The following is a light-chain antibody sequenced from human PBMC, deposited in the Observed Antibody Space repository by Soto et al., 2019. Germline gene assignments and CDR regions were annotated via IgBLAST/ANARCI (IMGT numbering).Light chain of an antibody. J-gene: IGKJ5*01. CDR1: QSVSSF. V-gene: IGKV3D-20*01. CDR3: QQYGYSPIT. Sequence: EIVLTQSPATLSLSPGERATLSCGASQSVSSFLAWYQQKPGQAPRLPIDETSIRASGIPARFSGSGSGTDFPLTIDGLEPEEFVVYYCQQYGYSPITVGQGTRLEI. CDR2: ETS.